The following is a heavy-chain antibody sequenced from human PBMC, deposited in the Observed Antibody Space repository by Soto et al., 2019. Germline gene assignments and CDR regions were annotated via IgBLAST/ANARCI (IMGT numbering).Heavy chain of an antibody. J-gene: IGHJ4*02. CDR2: ISGSGGST. CDR1: GFTFSSYA. CDR3: AKDAPGYCSSTSCPSLDY. Sequence: EVQLLESGGGLVQPGGSLRLSCAASGFTFSSYAMSWVRQAPGKGLEWVSAISGSGGSTYYADSVKGRFTISRDNSKNPLYLQMNGLRAEDTTVYYCAKDAPGYCSSTSCPSLDYWGQGTLVTVSS. V-gene: IGHV3-23*01. D-gene: IGHD2-2*01.